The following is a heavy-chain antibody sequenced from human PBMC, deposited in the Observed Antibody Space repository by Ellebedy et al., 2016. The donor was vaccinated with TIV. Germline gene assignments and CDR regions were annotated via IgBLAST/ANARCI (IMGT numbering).Heavy chain of an antibody. CDR2: VYYRGTT. J-gene: IGHJ4*01. Sequence: MPSETLSLTCTFSAGSLTTYYGIWIRQLPGKGLEWIGYVYYRGTTNYNPSLESRVTVSVDMSKNQFSLRLTSVTAADTGVYYCARLGGSYYEGDYWGHGILVTVSS. D-gene: IGHD1-26*01. V-gene: IGHV4-59*08. CDR3: ARLGGSYYEGDY. CDR1: AGSLTTYY.